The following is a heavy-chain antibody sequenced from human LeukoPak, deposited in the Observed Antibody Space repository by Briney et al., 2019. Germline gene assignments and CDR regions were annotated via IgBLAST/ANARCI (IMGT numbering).Heavy chain of an antibody. J-gene: IGHJ4*02. V-gene: IGHV5-51*01. CDR3: VRVLGGSALDF. CDR2: IYPGDSDP. D-gene: IGHD1-26*01. Sequence: GESLKISCKGYGYTFSDYWIGWVRQMPGKGLEWMGIIYPGDSDPRNNPSFQGQVAISADKSVSTAYLQWTSLQASDTAIYFCVRVLGGSALDFWGQGTLVTVSA. CDR1: GYTFSDYW.